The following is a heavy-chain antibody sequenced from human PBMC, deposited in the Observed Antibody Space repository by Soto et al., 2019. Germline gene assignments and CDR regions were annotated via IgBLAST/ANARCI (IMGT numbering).Heavy chain of an antibody. D-gene: IGHD6-13*01. CDR2: IYYSGST. J-gene: IGHJ4*02. CDR3: ARSRFSSSWHPYYFDY. Sequence: SETLSLSCTVSGGSISSGGYYWSWIRQHPGKGLEWIGYIYYSGSTYYNPSLKSRVTISVDTSKNQFSLKLSSVTAADTAVYYCARSRFSSSWHPYYFDYWGQGTLVTVSS. V-gene: IGHV4-31*03. CDR1: GGSISSGGYY.